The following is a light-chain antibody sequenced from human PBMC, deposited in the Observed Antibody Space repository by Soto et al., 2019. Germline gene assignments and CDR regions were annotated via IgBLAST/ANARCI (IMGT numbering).Light chain of an antibody. J-gene: IGKJ1*01. V-gene: IGKV3-15*01. Sequence: ETVMTQSPATLSVSPGESATLSFRASQSVSNNLTWYQQKPGQPPRLLIYGASTRATGVPGRFSGSGSGTEFTLTIRSLQSEDFAVYYCQQYNDWWTFGQGTKV. CDR2: GAS. CDR3: QQYNDWWT. CDR1: QSVSNN.